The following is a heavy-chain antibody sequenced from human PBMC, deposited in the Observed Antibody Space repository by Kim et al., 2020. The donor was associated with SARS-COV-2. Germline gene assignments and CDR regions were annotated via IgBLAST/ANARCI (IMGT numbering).Heavy chain of an antibody. CDR3: VSGGYYDSSGYYIFDY. J-gene: IGHJ4*02. Sequence: YLKSRGTISVDTSKNQFSLKLSSVTAADTAVYYCVSGGYYDSSGYYIFDYWGQGTLVTVSS. D-gene: IGHD3-22*01. V-gene: IGHV4-39*01.